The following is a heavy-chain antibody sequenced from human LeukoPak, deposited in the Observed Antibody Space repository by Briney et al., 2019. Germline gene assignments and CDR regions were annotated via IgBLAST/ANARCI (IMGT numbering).Heavy chain of an antibody. CDR2: IIPIFGTA. CDR1: GGTFSSYA. J-gene: IGHJ4*02. D-gene: IGHD2-15*01. V-gene: IGHV1-69*13. Sequence: SVKVSCKASGGTFSSYAISWVRQAPGQGLEWMGGIIPIFGTANYAQKFQGRVTITADESTSTAYMELSSLRSEDTAVYYCARGGLRAHYFDYWGQGTLVTVSS. CDR3: ARGGLRAHYFDY.